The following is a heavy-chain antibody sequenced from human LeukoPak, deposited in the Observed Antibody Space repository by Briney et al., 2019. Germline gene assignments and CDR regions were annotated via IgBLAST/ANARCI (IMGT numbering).Heavy chain of an antibody. CDR2: INPNSGGT. J-gene: IGHJ5*02. CDR1: GYTFTCYY. D-gene: IGHD6-13*01. Sequence: GASXKVSCKASGYTFTCYYMHWVRQAPGQGLEWRGRINPNSGGTNYAQKFQGRVTMTRDTSISTAYMEVSRQSSDDTAGYYCARRGRHGAAADFPSFDPWGQGTLVTVSS. V-gene: IGHV1-2*06. CDR3: ARRGRHGAAADFPSFDP.